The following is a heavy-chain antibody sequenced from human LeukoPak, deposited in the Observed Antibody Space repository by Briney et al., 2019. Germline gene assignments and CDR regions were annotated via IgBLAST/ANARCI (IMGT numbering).Heavy chain of an antibody. V-gene: IGHV4-59*01. D-gene: IGHD3-22*01. CDR2: IYYSGST. J-gene: IGHJ4*02. Sequence: SETLSLTCTVSGGSISSYYWSWIRQPPGKGLEWIGYIYYSGSTNYNPSLKSRVTISVDTSKNQFSLKLNSVTAADTAVYYCARGGFYDSPDYWGQGTLVTVPS. CDR3: ARGGFYDSPDY. CDR1: GGSISSYY.